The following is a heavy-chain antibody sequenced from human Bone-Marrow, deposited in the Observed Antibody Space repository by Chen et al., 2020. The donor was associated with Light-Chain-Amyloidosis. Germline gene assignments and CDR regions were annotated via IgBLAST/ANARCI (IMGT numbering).Heavy chain of an antibody. V-gene: IGHV4-39*01. Sequence: QVQLQESGPGLVKPSETLSLTCAVSGGSMSSSRYYWGWIRQAPGQGLEWIAIFSYGETTYYNPSLKSRVTISVDTSKNQFSLKLSSVTAADTAVYYCARHNHGYSPPYYFDYWGQGTLVTVSS. CDR3: ARHNHGYSPPYYFDY. D-gene: IGHD5-18*01. CDR1: GGSMSSSRYY. CDR2: FSYGETT. J-gene: IGHJ4*02.